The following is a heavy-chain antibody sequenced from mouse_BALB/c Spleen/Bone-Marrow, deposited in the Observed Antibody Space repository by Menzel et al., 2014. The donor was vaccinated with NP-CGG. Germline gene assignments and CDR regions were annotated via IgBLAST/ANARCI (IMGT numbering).Heavy chain of an antibody. CDR3: ARGKTGFYGMDY. V-gene: IGHV1-4*01. Sequence: VKLMEFGAELARPGASVKMSCKASGYTFTNYTMHWVKQRPGQGMEWIGYINPSSGYTNYNQKFKDTATLTADKSSSTAYMQLSSLTSADSAVYYCARGKTGFYGMDYWGQGASVTVSS. CDR2: INPSSGYT. J-gene: IGHJ4*01. CDR1: GYTFTNYT. D-gene: IGHD4-1*01.